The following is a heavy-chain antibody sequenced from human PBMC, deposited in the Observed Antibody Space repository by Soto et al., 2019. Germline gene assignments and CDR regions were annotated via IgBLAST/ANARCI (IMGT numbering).Heavy chain of an antibody. Sequence: ASVKVSCKASGYTFTRYGISWVRQAPGQGLEWMGWISGYNGDANYAQRFQGRVSMTIDTSTTTAYMELRTLTPDDTAVYYCAKNGQPPYYYYGLDVWGQGTTVTV. CDR3: AKNGQPPYYYYGLDV. V-gene: IGHV1-18*01. D-gene: IGHD2-8*01. CDR1: GYTFTRYG. J-gene: IGHJ6*02. CDR2: ISGYNGDA.